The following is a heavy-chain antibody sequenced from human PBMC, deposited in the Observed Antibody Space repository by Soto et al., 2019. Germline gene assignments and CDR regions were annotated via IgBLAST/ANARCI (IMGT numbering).Heavy chain of an antibody. CDR1: GFTFSSYG. J-gene: IGHJ4*02. CDR3: AIGPMAGRDPFDY. CDR2: IWYDGSNK. Sequence: VQLVESGGGVVQPGRSLRLSCAASGFTFSSYGMHWVRQAPGKGLEWVAVIWYDGSNKHYADSVKGRFTISRDNSKNTLYLQMTRLSAEDTAVYYCAIGPMAGRDPFDYWGQGTLVTVSS. D-gene: IGHD3-10*01. V-gene: IGHV3-33*01.